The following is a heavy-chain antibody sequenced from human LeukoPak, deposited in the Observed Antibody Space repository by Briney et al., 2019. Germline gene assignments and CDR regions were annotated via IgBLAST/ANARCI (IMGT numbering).Heavy chain of an antibody. CDR2: ISVSAGST. CDR3: AKPVWFGELFSAFDI. Sequence: GGSLRLSCAASGFTFSSYAMSWVRQAPGKGLEWVSVISVSAGSTYYADSVKGRFTISRDDSENTLYLQMNSLRAEDTAVYYCAKPVWFGELFSAFDIWGQGTMVTVSS. CDR1: GFTFSSYA. D-gene: IGHD3-10*01. V-gene: IGHV3-23*01. J-gene: IGHJ3*02.